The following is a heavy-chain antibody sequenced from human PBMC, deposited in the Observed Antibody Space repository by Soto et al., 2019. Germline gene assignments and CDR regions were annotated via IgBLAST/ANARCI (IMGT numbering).Heavy chain of an antibody. V-gene: IGHV3-30-3*01. CDR1: GFTFSSYA. CDR3: AKDSGLRYFDY. Sequence: GGSLRLSCAASGFTFSSYAMHWVRQAPGKGLEWVAVISYDGSNKYYADSVKGRFTISRDNSKNTLYLQMNSLRAEDTAVYYCAKDSGLRYFDYWGQGTLVTVSS. J-gene: IGHJ4*02. D-gene: IGHD3-10*01. CDR2: ISYDGSNK.